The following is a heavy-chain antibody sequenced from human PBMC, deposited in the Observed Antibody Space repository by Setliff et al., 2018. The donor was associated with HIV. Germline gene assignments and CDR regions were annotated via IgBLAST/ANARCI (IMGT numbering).Heavy chain of an antibody. CDR3: ARYAASGTGWFDP. J-gene: IGHJ5*02. CDR2: IGGDNANI. CDR1: GYDFTAYA. V-gene: IGHV1-18*01. Sequence: ASVKVSCKASGYDFTAYAISWVRQAPGQGLEWMGRIGGDNANIKFAQSFQGRVTMTTDTSTNTAYLELTSLRSDDTAVYYCARYAASGTGWFDPWGQGTQVTISS. D-gene: IGHD2-8*02.